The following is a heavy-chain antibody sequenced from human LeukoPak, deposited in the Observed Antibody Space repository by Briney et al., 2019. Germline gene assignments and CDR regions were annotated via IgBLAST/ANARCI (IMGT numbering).Heavy chain of an antibody. V-gene: IGHV4-38-2*02. CDR2: IYHSGST. J-gene: IGHJ4*02. CDR3: ASPLDYDSSGYYFFPFDY. CDR1: GYSISSGYY. Sequence: SETLSLTCTVSGYSISSGYYWGWIRQPPGKGLEWIGSIYHSGSTYYNPSLKSRVTISVDTSKNQFSLKLSSVTAADTAVYYCASPLDYDSSGYYFFPFDYWGQGTLVTVSS. D-gene: IGHD3-22*01.